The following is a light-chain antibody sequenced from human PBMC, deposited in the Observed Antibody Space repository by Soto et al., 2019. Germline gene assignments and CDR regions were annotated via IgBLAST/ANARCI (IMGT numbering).Light chain of an antibody. CDR2: KAS. CDR1: QSISSW. Sequence: DIHMTQSPFTVSASVLDIVTITFLASQSISSWLAWYQQKPGKAPKLLIYKASTLESGVPSNFSGSGSGTEFTLTISSLQPEDFATYYCQQYNSYPWTFGQGTKVDIK. CDR3: QQYNSYPWT. V-gene: IGKV1-5*03. J-gene: IGKJ1*01.